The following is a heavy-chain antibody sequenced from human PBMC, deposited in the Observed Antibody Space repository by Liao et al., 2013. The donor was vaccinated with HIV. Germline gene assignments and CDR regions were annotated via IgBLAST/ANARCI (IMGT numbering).Heavy chain of an antibody. D-gene: IGHD4-17*01. CDR3: ARGGRRDYYSRSDYYYYYMDV. V-gene: IGHV4-34*01. CDR1: GGSFSDYY. CDR2: INYSGTT. Sequence: QVQLQQWGAGLLKPSETLSLTCAVYGGSFSDYYWSWIRQPPGKGLEWIGEINYSGTTNYNPSLMSRVTISVDTSKNQFSLKLSSVTAADTAVYYCARGGRRDYYSRSDYYYYYMDVWGKGTTVTVSS. J-gene: IGHJ6*03.